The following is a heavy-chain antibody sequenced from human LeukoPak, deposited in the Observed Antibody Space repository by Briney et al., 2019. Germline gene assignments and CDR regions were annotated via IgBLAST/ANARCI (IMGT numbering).Heavy chain of an antibody. CDR1: GFSVSSNY. CDR2: ISSNSKTI. V-gene: IGHV3-48*01. D-gene: IGHD6-13*01. Sequence: GGSLRLSCAASGFSVSSNYMSWVRQAPGKGLECLSYISSNSKTIWYADSVKGRFTVSRDNAKNSLYLQMNSLRVEDTAVYYWARPSNNWYRGNNRFDPWGQGTLVTVSS. CDR3: ARPSNNWYRGNNRFDP. J-gene: IGHJ5*01.